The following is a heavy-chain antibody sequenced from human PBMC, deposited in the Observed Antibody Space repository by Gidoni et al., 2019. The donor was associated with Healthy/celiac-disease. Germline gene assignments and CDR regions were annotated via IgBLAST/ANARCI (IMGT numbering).Heavy chain of an antibody. D-gene: IGHD6-19*01. Sequence: EVQLVESGGGLVQPGGSLRLSCAASGFTVSSNYMSWVRQAPGKGLAWVSVIYSGGSTYYADSVKGRFTISRDNSKNTLYLQMNSLRAEDTAVYYCARGSSGRDGNGYWGQGTLVTVSS. CDR1: GFTVSSNY. CDR3: ARGSSGRDGNGY. J-gene: IGHJ4*02. CDR2: IYSGGST. V-gene: IGHV3-66*02.